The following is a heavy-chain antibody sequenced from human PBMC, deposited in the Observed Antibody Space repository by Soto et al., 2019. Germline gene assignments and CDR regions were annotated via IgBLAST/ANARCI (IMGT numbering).Heavy chain of an antibody. Sequence: PGGSLRLSCAASGFTFSSYSMNWVRQAPGKGLEWVSYISSSSSTIYYADSVKGRFTISRDNAKNSLYLQMNSLRDEDTAVYYCARDKTSSSSDYYYYYGMDVWGQGTTVTVSS. J-gene: IGHJ6*02. CDR2: ISSSSSTI. D-gene: IGHD6-6*01. V-gene: IGHV3-48*02. CDR3: ARDKTSSSSDYYYYYGMDV. CDR1: GFTFSSYS.